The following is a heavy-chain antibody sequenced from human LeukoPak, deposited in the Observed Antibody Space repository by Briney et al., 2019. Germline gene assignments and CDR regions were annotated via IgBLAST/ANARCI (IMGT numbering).Heavy chain of an antibody. Sequence: SVKVSCKASGGTFSSYAISWVRQAPGQGLGWMGRIIPILGIANYAQKFQGRVTITADKSTSTAYMELSSLRSEDTAVYYCARVAVAGTSEDYWGQGTLVTVSS. CDR1: GGTFSSYA. CDR2: IIPILGIA. D-gene: IGHD6-19*01. J-gene: IGHJ4*02. V-gene: IGHV1-69*04. CDR3: ARVAVAGTSEDY.